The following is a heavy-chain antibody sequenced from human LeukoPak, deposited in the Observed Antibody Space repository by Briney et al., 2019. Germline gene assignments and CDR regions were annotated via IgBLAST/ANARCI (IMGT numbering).Heavy chain of an antibody. D-gene: IGHD1-7*01. CDR1: GYTFTSYG. CDR3: ARVGRQLELRYYYYMDV. CDR2: ISAYNGNT. Sequence: ASVKVSCKASGYTFTSYGISWVRQAPGQGLEWMGWISAYNGNTNYAQRLQGRVTMTTDTSTSTAYMELRSLRSDDTAVYYCARVGRQLELRYYYYMDVWGKGTTVTVSS. V-gene: IGHV1-18*01. J-gene: IGHJ6*03.